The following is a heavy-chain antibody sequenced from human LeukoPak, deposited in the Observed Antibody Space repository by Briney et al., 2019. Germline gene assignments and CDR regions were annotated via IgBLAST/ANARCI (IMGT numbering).Heavy chain of an antibody. CDR1: GFTFSSYA. D-gene: IGHD6-19*01. J-gene: IGHJ4*02. CDR2: ISGSGGST. V-gene: IGHV3-23*01. CDR3: AKDPYPHIAVAGTFGY. Sequence: PGGSLRLSCAASGFTFSSYAMSWVRQAPGKGLEWVSAISGSGGSTYYADSVKGRFTTSRDNSKNTLYLQMNSLRAEDTAVYYCAKDPYPHIAVAGTFGYWGQGTLVTVSS.